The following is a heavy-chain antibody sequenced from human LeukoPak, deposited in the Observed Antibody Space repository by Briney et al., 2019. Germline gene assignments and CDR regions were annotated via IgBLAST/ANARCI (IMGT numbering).Heavy chain of an antibody. V-gene: IGHV3-11*01. D-gene: IGHD5-18*01. J-gene: IGHJ4*02. CDR1: GFTFSDYY. Sequence: GGSLRLSCAASGFTFSDYYMIWIRQAPGKGLEWVSYISSSGSTIYYADSVKGRFTISRDNAKNSLYLQMNSLRAEDTAVYYCARVDTAMFYFDYWGQGTLVTVSS. CDR2: ISSSGSTI. CDR3: ARVDTAMFYFDY.